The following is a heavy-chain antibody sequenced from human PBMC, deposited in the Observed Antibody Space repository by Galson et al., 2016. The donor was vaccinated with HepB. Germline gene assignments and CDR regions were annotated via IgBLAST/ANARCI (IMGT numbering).Heavy chain of an antibody. CDR1: GGSISSSSYY. V-gene: IGHV4-39*01. Sequence: SETLSLTCTVSGGSISSSSYYWGWIRQPPGKGLEWIGSIYYSGSTYYNPSLKSRVTISVDTSKNQFSLKLSSVTAADTAVYYCARAPLLIVGATHGAFDIWGQGTMVTVSS. CDR3: ARAPLLIVGATHGAFDI. CDR2: IYYSGST. J-gene: IGHJ3*02. D-gene: IGHD1-26*01.